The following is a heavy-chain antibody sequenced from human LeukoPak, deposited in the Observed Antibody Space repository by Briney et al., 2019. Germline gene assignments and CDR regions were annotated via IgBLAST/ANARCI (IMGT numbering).Heavy chain of an antibody. D-gene: IGHD2-15*01. CDR3: ARDEGDGSYFDN. CDR2: IYYSGST. V-gene: IGHV4-59*01. Sequence: PSETLSLTCTVSGGSISSYYWSWIRQPPGKGLEWIAYIYYSGSTDYNPSLKSRVTISVDTSKNQFSLKLSSVTAADTAVYYCARDEGDGSYFDNWGQGTLVTVSS. J-gene: IGHJ4*02. CDR1: GGSISSYY.